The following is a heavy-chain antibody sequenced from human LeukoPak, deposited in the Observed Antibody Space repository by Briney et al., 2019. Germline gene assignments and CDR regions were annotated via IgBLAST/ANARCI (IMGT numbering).Heavy chain of an antibody. J-gene: IGHJ6*02. CDR2: IDPSDSYT. CDR1: GYSFTSYW. CDR3: ARRGSIAPRYYYGMDV. V-gene: IGHV5-10-1*01. Sequence: ESLRISCKGSGYSFTSYWISWVRQMPGKGLECMGRIDPSDSYTNYSPSFQGHVTISADKSISTAYLQWSSLKASDTAMYYCARRGSIAPRYYYGMDVWGQGTTVTVSS. D-gene: IGHD6-6*01.